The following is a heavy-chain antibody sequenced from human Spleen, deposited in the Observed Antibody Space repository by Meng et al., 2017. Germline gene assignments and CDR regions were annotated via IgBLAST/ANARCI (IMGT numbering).Heavy chain of an antibody. V-gene: IGHV1-46*01. CDR1: GGTFSSYA. CDR3: ARAIVGATIGWFDP. J-gene: IGHJ5*02. Sequence: ASVKVSCKASGGTFSSYAISWVRQAPGQGLEWMGGINPSGGSTSYAQKFQGRVTMTRDTSTSTVYMELSSLRSEDTAVYYCARAIVGATIGWFDPWGQGTLVTVSS. D-gene: IGHD1-26*01. CDR2: INPSGGST.